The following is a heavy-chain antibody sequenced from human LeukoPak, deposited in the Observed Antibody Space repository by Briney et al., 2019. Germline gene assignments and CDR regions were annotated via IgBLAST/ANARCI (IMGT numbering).Heavy chain of an antibody. CDR2: ISSGSSYI. D-gene: IGHD1-1*01. J-gene: IGHJ4*02. CDR1: GFSFSGNS. V-gene: IGHV3-21*01. CDR3: ARDRSGTTGGGTEFDY. Sequence: PGGSLRRSSAASGFSFSGNSMNWLPQAQGKGLKGMFSISSGSSYIVYADSVKGRFTYYRDVAKNSLYQQTTSQRAEDTAVYYCARDRSGTTGGGTEFDYWGQGTLVTVSS.